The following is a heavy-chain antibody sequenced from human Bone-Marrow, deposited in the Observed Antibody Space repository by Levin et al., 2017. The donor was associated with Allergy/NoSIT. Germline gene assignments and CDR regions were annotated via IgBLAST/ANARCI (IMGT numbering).Heavy chain of an antibody. CDR2: IFHTGSI. D-gene: IGHD1-26*01. CDR1: GAPISRRYW. CDR3: ASARIEGASDAFDI. V-gene: IGHV4-4*02. Sequence: GSLRLSCDVSGAPISRRYWWHWVRQSPGKGLEWLGEIFHTGSISSNPSLKSRVVISLDKSKNQFSLTLTSLTPGDTAMYYCASARIEGASDAFDIWGQGTLVTVSS. J-gene: IGHJ3*02.